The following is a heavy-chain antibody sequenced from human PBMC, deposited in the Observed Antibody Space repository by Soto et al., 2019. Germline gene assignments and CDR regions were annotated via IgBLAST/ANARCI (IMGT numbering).Heavy chain of an antibody. CDR1: GFTFNTCG. J-gene: IGHJ6*02. Sequence: PGGSLRLSCAASGFTFNTCGMHWVRQAPGEGLEWVAVIRYDGSNNYYADSVKGRFTISRDNSKNTLSLQMNSLRAEDTAVYYCARDASVGASYSGSAYYAMDVWGRGTTVTASS. D-gene: IGHD1-26*01. CDR3: ARDASVGASYSGSAYYAMDV. CDR2: IRYDGSNN. V-gene: IGHV3-33*01.